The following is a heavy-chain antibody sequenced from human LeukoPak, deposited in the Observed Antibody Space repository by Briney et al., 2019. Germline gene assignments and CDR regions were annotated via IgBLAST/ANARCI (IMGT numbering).Heavy chain of an antibody. V-gene: IGHV3-64*01. CDR1: GFTFSSYA. D-gene: IGHD1-7*01. CDR3: ARGGELVTHWYFGL. Sequence: SGGSLRLSCAASGFTFSSYAMHWVRQAPGKGLEYVSAISSNGNITYYANSLKGRFTVSRDNSKNTLSLQMGSLRPEDMAVYYCARGGELVTHWYFGLWGRGTLATVSS. J-gene: IGHJ2*01. CDR2: ISSNGNIT.